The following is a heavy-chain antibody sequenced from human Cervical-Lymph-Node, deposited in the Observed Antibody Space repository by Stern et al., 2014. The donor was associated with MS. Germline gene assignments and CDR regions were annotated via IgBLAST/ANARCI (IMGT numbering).Heavy chain of an antibody. Sequence: LVESGAAVKKPGASVKVSCKASGYTFTSYYMHWVPQAHGQGLEWMGIINPSGGSTSYAQKFQGRVTMTRDTSTSTVYMELSSLRSEDTAVYYCARAVTAAAADYWGQGTLVTVSS. CDR2: INPSGGST. J-gene: IGHJ4*02. V-gene: IGHV1-46*01. CDR1: GYTFTSYY. CDR3: ARAVTAAAADY. D-gene: IGHD6-13*01.